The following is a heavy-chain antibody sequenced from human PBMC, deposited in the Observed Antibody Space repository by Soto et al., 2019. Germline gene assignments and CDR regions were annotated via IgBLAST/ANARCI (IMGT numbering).Heavy chain of an antibody. J-gene: IGHJ4*02. Sequence: QLQLQESGPGLVKPSETLSLTCTVSAGSISSNSHYWGWVRQPPGKGLEWIGSIYYSGSTYYNPSLKSRVTIPVDTSKTQFSLKLRSVTAADTAVYYCARLRRGISNDFDYWGQGTLVTVSS. V-gene: IGHV4-39*01. CDR3: ARLRRGISNDFDY. CDR2: IYYSGST. D-gene: IGHD6-13*01. CDR1: AGSISSNSHY.